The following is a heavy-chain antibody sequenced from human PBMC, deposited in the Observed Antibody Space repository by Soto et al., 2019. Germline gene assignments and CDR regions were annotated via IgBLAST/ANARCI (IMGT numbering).Heavy chain of an antibody. D-gene: IGHD2-15*01. J-gene: IGHJ3*02. V-gene: IGHV1-69*01. Sequence: CKASGGTFSSYAISWVRQAPGQGLEWMGGIIPIFGTANYAQKFQGRVTITADESTSTAYMELSSLRSEDTAVYYCARDLARYCSGGSCLYDAFDIWGQGTMVTVSS. CDR1: GGTFSSYA. CDR3: ARDLARYCSGGSCLYDAFDI. CDR2: IIPIFGTA.